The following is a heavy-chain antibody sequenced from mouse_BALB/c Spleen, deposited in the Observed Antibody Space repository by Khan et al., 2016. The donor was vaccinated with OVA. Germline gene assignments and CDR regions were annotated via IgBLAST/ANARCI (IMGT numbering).Heavy chain of an antibody. J-gene: IGHJ3*01. CDR1: GYTFPDYE. Sequence: QVQLQQPGAELVRPGASVTLSCKASGYTFPDYELHWVKQTPVHGLEWIGVIDPKTGVTAYNQKFKGKATLTADNSSSTAYMELRSLTSEDSAVYCCTRSTFAYWGQGTLVTISA. CDR2: IDPKTGVT. V-gene: IGHV1-15*01. CDR3: TRSTFAY.